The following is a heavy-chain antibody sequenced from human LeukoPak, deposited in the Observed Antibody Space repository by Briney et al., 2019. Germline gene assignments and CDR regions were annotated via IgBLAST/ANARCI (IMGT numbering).Heavy chain of an antibody. J-gene: IGHJ6*02. V-gene: IGHV3-21*01. CDR3: ARGITIFGVVRVPYYYYGMDV. CDR2: ISSSSSYI. D-gene: IGHD3-3*01. Sequence: PGGSLRLSCAASGFTFSSYSMNWVRQAPGKGLEWVSSISSSSSYIYYADSVKGRFTISRDNAKNSLYLQMNSLRAEDTAVYYCARGITIFGVVRVPYYYYGMDVWGQGTTVTVSS. CDR1: GFTFSSYS.